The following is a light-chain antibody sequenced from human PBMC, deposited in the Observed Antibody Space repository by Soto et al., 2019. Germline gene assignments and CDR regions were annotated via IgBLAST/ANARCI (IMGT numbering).Light chain of an antibody. CDR3: QQYGSSTET. CDR1: QSVSSSY. V-gene: IGKV3-20*01. CDR2: GAS. J-gene: IGKJ1*01. Sequence: EIVFTQSPGPLSLSPGERATLSCRASQSVSSSYLAWYQQKPGQAPRLLIYGASSRATGIPDRFSGSGSGTDFTLTISRLEPEDFAVYYCQQYGSSTETFGQGTKVDIK.